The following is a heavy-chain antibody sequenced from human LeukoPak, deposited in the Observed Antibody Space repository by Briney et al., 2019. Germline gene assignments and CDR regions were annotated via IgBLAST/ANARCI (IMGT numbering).Heavy chain of an antibody. V-gene: IGHV3-74*01. CDR3: ATSRTFDY. J-gene: IGHJ4*02. Sequence: PGGSLRLSCAASGFTFSSYWMHWVRQSPGKGLVWVSGINSDGRSTTYADSVKGRFTISRENAKNTVYLQMNSLRAEDTAVYHCATSRTFDYWGQGTLVTVSA. CDR2: INSDGRST. CDR1: GFTFSSYW.